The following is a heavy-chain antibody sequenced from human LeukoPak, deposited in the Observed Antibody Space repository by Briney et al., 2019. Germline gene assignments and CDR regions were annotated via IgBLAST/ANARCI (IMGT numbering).Heavy chain of an antibody. CDR1: GGSFSGYY. D-gene: IGHD2-2*01. CDR2: INHSGST. J-gene: IGHJ5*02. Sequence: SETLSLTCAVYGGSFSGYYWSWIRQPPGKGLEWIGEINHSGSTNYNPSLKSRVTISVDTSKNQFSLKLSSVTAADTAVYYCARSVVVPAAIVPFDPWGQGTLVTVSS. V-gene: IGHV4-34*01. CDR3: ARSVVVPAAIVPFDP.